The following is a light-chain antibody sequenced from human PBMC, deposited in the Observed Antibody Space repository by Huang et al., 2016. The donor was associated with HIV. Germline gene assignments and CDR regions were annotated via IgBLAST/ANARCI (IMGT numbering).Light chain of an antibody. CDR2: LAS. J-gene: IGKJ2*01. V-gene: IGKV2-28*01. CDR1: QSLLQNNGYNY. Sequence: DIMMTQSPLSLPVPPGEPASISCMSSQSLLQNNGYNYLSWYLQKPGQSPQLLISLASNRASGVPDRFSGSGSGTHFTLKISRVEAEYAGVYYCMQDLQTPYTFGQGTKLEI. CDR3: MQDLQTPYT.